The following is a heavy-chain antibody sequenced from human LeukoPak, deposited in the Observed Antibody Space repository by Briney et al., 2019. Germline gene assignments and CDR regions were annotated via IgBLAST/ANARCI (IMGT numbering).Heavy chain of an antibody. CDR2: ISYDGSNK. D-gene: IGHD3-10*01. CDR1: GFTFSSYG. Sequence: PGGSLRLSCAASGFTFSSYGMHWVRQAPGKGLEWVAVISYDGSNKYYADSVKGRFTISRDNSKNTLYLQMNSLRAEDTAVYYCARNYYGSGIDGYWGQGTLVTVSS. CDR3: ARNYYGSGIDGY. V-gene: IGHV3-30*03. J-gene: IGHJ4*02.